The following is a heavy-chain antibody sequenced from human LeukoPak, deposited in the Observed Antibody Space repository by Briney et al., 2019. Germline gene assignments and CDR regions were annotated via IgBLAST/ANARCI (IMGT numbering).Heavy chain of an antibody. V-gene: IGHV3-23*01. CDR3: AKTTGETYIGSFDY. Sequence: GGSLRLSCLASGFTFSNYAMSWVRQAPGKGLEWVSGITISGKTAYYADSVKGRFTISRDNFKNTLYLQMNSLRAEDTAVYYCAKTTGETYIGSFDYWGQGTLVTVSS. CDR2: ITISGKTA. D-gene: IGHD3-16*01. CDR1: GFTFSNYA. J-gene: IGHJ4*02.